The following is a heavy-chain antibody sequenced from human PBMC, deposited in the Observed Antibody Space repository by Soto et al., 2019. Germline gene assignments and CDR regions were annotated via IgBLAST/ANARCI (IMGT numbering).Heavy chain of an antibody. J-gene: IGHJ4*02. CDR1: GFTFSSYG. D-gene: IGHD3-10*01. Sequence: PGGSLRLSCAASGFTFSSYGMHWVRQAPGKGLEWVAVIWYDGSNKYYADSVKGRFTISRDNSKNTLYLQMNSLRAEDTAVYYCARDVAMVRGVKFAGPLFDYWGQGTLVTVSS. V-gene: IGHV3-33*01. CDR3: ARDVAMVRGVKFAGPLFDY. CDR2: IWYDGSNK.